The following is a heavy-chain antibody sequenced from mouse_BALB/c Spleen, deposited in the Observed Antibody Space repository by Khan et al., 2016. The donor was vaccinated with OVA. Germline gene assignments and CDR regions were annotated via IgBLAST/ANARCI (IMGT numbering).Heavy chain of an antibody. V-gene: IGHV1-85*01. J-gene: IGHJ3*01. Sequence: QVQLQQSGAELVKPGASVKLSCKASGYTFTSYDINWVRQRPEQGLEWIGWMFPGDGSTKYNENFKGKATLTTDKSSSTAYMQLSRLTSEDSGAYFCASGGYGGFAYWGQGTLVTVSA. CDR1: GYTFTSYD. D-gene: IGHD2-14*01. CDR2: MFPGDGST. CDR3: ASGGYGGFAY.